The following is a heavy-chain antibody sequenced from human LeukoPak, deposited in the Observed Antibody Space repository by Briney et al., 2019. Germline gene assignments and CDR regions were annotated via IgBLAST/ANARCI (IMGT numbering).Heavy chain of an antibody. D-gene: IGHD1-7*01. Sequence: GGSLRLSCAASGFTVGSNYMSWVRQAPGKGLEWVSAISGSGGSTYYADSVKGRFTISRDNSKNTLYLQMNSLRAEDTAVYYCAKEGTTVYWYFDLWGRGTLVTVSS. J-gene: IGHJ2*01. CDR1: GFTVGSNY. CDR2: ISGSGGST. V-gene: IGHV3-23*01. CDR3: AKEGTTVYWYFDL.